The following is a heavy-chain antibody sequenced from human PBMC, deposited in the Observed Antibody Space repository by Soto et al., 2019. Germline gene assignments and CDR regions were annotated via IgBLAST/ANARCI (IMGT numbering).Heavy chain of an antibody. J-gene: IGHJ3*02. CDR2: VYYSGST. CDR1: GGSISIYY. V-gene: IGHV4-59*01. CDR3: ARLRTAFDI. Sequence: SETLSLTCTVSGGSISIYYWSWIRQPPGKGLEWIGHVYYSGSTNYNPSLRGRVTISVDKSKNQFSLKLSSVTAADTAVYYCARLRTAFDIWGQGTMVAVSS.